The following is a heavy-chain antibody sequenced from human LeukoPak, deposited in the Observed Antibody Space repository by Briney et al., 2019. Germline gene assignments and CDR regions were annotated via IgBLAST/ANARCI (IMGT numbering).Heavy chain of an antibody. D-gene: IGHD6-13*01. CDR3: AAYSSSWEKFYYYYGMDV. J-gene: IGHJ6*02. Sequence: ASVKVSCKASGYTFTSYAMHWVRQAPGQRLEWMGWINAGNGNTKYSQKFQERVTITRDMSTSTAYMELSSLRSEDTAVYYCAAYSSSWEKFYYYYGMDVWGQGTTVTVSS. V-gene: IGHV1-3*01. CDR2: INAGNGNT. CDR1: GYTFTSYA.